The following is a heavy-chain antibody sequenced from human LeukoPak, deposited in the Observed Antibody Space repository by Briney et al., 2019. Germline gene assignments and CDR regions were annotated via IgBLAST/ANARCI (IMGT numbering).Heavy chain of an antibody. CDR2: INPNSGGT. CDR1: GYTFTGYY. CDR3: ARVFLEWPFFDY. V-gene: IGHV1-2*02. D-gene: IGHD3-3*01. Sequence: ASVKVSCKASGYTFTGYYMHWVRQAPGQGLEWMGWINPNSGGTNYAQKFQGRVTMTRDTSISTAYMELSRLRSDDTAVYYCARVFLEWPFFDYWGQGTLVTVSS. J-gene: IGHJ4*02.